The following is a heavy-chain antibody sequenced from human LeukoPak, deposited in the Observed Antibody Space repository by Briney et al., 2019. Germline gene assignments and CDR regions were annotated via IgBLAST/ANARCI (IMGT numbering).Heavy chain of an antibody. J-gene: IGHJ4*02. CDR1: GGSISSSSYY. CDR2: IYYSGST. D-gene: IGHD3/OR15-3a*01. CDR3: ARGHPLGTGHPEDY. Sequence: SETLSLTRTVSGGSISSSSYYWGWIRQPPGKGLEWIGSIYYSGSTYYNPSLKSRVTISVDTSKNQFSLKLSSVTAADTAVYYCARGHPLGTGHPEDYWGQGTLVTVSS. V-gene: IGHV4-39*07.